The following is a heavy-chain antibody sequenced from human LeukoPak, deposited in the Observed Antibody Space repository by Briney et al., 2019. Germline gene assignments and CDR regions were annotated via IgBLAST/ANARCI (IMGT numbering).Heavy chain of an antibody. CDR2: IYTSGST. D-gene: IGHD3-9*01. CDR3: VGSHYDILTGYLLFDPFDY. Sequence: PSETLSLTCTVSGGSISSGSYYWSWIRQPAGKGLEWIGRIYTSGSTNYNPSLKSRVTISVDTSKNQFSLKLSSVTAADTAVYYCVGSHYDILTGYLLFDPFDYWGQGTLVTVSS. J-gene: IGHJ4*02. V-gene: IGHV4-61*02. CDR1: GGSISSGSYY.